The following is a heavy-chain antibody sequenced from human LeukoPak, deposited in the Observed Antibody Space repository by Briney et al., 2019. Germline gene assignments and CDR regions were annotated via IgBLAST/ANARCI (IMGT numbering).Heavy chain of an antibody. Sequence: ASVKVSCKVSGYTLTELSMHWVRQAPGKGLEWMGGFDPGDGETIYTQKFQGRVTITADESTSTAYMELSSLRSEDTAVYYCARAKLWFGEYLNWFDPWGQGTLVTVSS. J-gene: IGHJ5*02. CDR3: ARAKLWFGEYLNWFDP. V-gene: IGHV1-24*01. CDR2: FDPGDGET. CDR1: GYTLTELS. D-gene: IGHD3-10*01.